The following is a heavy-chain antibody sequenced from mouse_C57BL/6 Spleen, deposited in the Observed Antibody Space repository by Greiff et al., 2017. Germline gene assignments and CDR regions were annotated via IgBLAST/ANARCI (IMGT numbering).Heavy chain of an antibody. V-gene: IGHV1-15*01. CDR3: TEDGNSYYFGY. CDR1: GYTFTDYE. J-gene: IGHJ2*01. Sequence: VKLVESGAELVRPGASVTLSCKASGYTFTDYEMHWVKQTPVHGLEWIGAIDPETGGTAYNQKFKGKAILTADKSSSTAYMELRSLTSEDSAVYYCTEDGNSYYFGYWGQGTTLTVSS. CDR2: IDPETGGT. D-gene: IGHD2-1*01.